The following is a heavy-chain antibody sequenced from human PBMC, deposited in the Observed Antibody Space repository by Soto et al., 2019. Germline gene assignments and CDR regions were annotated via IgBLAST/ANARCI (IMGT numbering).Heavy chain of an antibody. D-gene: IGHD1-1*01. CDR3: ARGPPAGKTRGTTAFDI. V-gene: IGHV3-33*01. Sequence: QVQLVESGGGVVQPGRSLRLSCAASGFTFSSYGMHWVRQAPGKGLEWVAVIWYDGSNKYYADSVKGRFTISRDNSKNTLYLQMNSLRAEDTAVYYCARGPPAGKTRGTTAFDIWGQGTMVTVSS. CDR2: IWYDGSNK. J-gene: IGHJ3*02. CDR1: GFTFSSYG.